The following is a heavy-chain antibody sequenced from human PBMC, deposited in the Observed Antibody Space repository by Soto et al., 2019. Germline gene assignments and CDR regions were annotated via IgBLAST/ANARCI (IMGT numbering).Heavy chain of an antibody. J-gene: IGHJ6*02. Sequence: GASVKVSCEASGYTFTIDGISWVRQAPGQGLEWMGWISAYNGNTNYAQKLQGRVTMTTDTSTSTAYMELRSLRSDDTAVYYCARHSPPMYDILTGTTLDPYYGMDVWGQGTTVTVSS. CDR2: ISAYNGNT. D-gene: IGHD3-9*01. CDR3: ARHSPPMYDILTGTTLDPYYGMDV. CDR1: GYTFTIDG. V-gene: IGHV1-18*01.